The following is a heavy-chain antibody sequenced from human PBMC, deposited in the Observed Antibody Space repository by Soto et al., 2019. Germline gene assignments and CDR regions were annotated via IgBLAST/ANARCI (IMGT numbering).Heavy chain of an antibody. CDR2: IRYDGSNK. J-gene: IGHJ4*02. Sequence: QVKLVASGGGVVQPGRSLSLSCAASGFTFSSYGMHGVRQAPGKGLERVAVIRYDGSNKYYADSVKGRFTISRDNSKNTLYLQMNSLRAEDTAVYYCARATLGGSGYGAYDYWGQGTLVTVSS. D-gene: IGHD2-15*01. CDR1: GFTFSSYG. CDR3: ARATLGGSGYGAYDY. V-gene: IGHV3-33*01.